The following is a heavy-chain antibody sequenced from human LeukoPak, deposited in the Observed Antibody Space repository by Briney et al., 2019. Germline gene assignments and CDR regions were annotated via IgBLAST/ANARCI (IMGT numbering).Heavy chain of an antibody. CDR2: ITPIFGTP. D-gene: IGHD1-1*01. V-gene: IGHV1-69*13. CDR3: ARDHRLQLENWFDP. CDR1: GGTFSSYS. Sequence: SVKVSCKASGGTFSSYSINWVRQAPGQGLEWMGGITPIFGTPKYAQKFQGRATITADESTSTAYMELSSLRSEDTAMYYCARDHRLQLENWFDPWGQGTLVTVSS. J-gene: IGHJ5*02.